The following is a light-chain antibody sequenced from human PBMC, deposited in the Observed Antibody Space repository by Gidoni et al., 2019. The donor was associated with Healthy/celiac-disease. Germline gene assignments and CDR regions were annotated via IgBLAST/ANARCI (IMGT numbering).Light chain of an antibody. J-gene: IGLJ1*01. CDR3: CSYAVDYV. CDR2: EVS. CDR1: SSDVGSYNL. V-gene: IGLV2-23*02. Sequence: QSALTQPASVSGSPGQSITISCTGTSSDVGSYNLVSWYQQHPGKAPKLMIYEVSKRPSGVSNRFSGSKSGNTASLTISGLQAEDEADYYCCSYAVDYVFGTGTKVTVL.